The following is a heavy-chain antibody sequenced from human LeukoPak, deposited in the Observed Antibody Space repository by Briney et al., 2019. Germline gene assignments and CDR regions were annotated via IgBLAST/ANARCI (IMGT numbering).Heavy chain of an antibody. D-gene: IGHD3-22*01. CDR3: SQGSGQYYDY. J-gene: IGHJ4*02. V-gene: IGHV3-15*07. CDR1: GLTLSNVW. CDR2: ITRKTAGGTT. Sequence: GGSLRLSCAVSGLTLSNVWMNWVRQAPGKGLEWVGRITRKTAGGTTDFAAPVKGRFTISRDDSKNTLYLQMNSLTSEDTAVYYCSQGSGQYYDYWGQGTLVTVSS.